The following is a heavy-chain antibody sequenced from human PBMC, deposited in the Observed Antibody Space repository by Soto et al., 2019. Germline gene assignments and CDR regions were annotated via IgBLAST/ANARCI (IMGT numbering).Heavy chain of an antibody. CDR1: GYTFTSYA. D-gene: IGHD2-2*01. V-gene: IGHV1-18*01. Sequence: GASVKVSCKASGYTFTSYAMHCVRQAPGQGLEWLGWISTYNDYTSYAQKLQGRVTMTTDTSTSTAYMELRSLRSDDTAVYYCARGDQLPLINYNYYGMDVWGQGTTVTVSS. CDR2: ISTYNDYT. J-gene: IGHJ6*02. CDR3: ARGDQLPLINYNYYGMDV.